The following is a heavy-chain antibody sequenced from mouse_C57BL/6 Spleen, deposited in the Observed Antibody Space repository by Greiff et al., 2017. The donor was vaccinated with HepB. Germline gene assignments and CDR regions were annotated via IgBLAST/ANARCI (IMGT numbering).Heavy chain of an antibody. J-gene: IGHJ4*01. CDR3: ARRKSYYGSNYYAMDY. CDR1: GYAFSSYW. D-gene: IGHD2-2*01. CDR2: IYPGDGDT. Sequence: QVQLQQSGAELVKPGASVKISCKASGYAFSSYWMNWVKQRPGKGLEWIGQIYPGDGDTNYNGKFKGKATLTADKSSSTAYMQLSSLTSEDSAVYFCARRKSYYGSNYYAMDYWGQGTSVTVSS. V-gene: IGHV1-80*01.